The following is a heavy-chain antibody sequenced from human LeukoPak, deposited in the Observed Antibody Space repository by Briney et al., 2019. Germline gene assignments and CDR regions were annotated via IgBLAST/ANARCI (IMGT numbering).Heavy chain of an antibody. Sequence: PGGSLRLSCAASGFTFSSYWMSWVRQAPGKGLEWVANIKQDGSEKYYVDSVKGRFTISRDNAKNSLYLQMNSLRAEDTAVYCCAREHGSGRLDYWGQGTLVTVSS. CDR3: AREHGSGRLDY. CDR2: IKQDGSEK. CDR1: GFTFSSYW. V-gene: IGHV3-7*01. D-gene: IGHD3-10*01. J-gene: IGHJ4*02.